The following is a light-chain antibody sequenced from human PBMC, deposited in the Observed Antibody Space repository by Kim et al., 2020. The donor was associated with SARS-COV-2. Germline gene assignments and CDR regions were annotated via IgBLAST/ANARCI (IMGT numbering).Light chain of an antibody. Sequence: ASVGDRVTITCQASQDIGDYVNWYQHKPEKAPKLLIHDAFNVEAGVSSRFRGSGSGTDFTLTITSLQPEDVATYYCQHFDDLVPYTFGHGTKLEI. CDR3: QHFDDLVPYT. V-gene: IGKV1-33*01. CDR2: DAF. CDR1: QDIGDY. J-gene: IGKJ2*01.